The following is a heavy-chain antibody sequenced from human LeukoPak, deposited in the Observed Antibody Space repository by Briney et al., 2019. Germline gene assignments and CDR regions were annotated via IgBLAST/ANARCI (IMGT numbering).Heavy chain of an antibody. CDR3: AKVGPYYDFWSGYSTNWFDP. V-gene: IGHV3-23*01. J-gene: IGHJ5*02. Sequence: GGSLRLSCAASGFTFSSYAMSWVRQAPGKGLEWVSAISGSGGSTYYADSVKGRFTISRDNSKNTLYLQMNSLRAEDTAAYYCAKVGPYYDFWSGYSTNWFDPWGQGTLVTVSS. CDR2: ISGSGGST. D-gene: IGHD3-3*01. CDR1: GFTFSSYA.